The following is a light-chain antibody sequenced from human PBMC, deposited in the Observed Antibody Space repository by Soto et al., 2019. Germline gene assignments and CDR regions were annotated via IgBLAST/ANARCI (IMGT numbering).Light chain of an antibody. CDR2: DAS. CDR1: QSVSSY. J-gene: IGKJ5*01. CDR3: QQRSSWPT. Sequence: PGERATLSCRASQSVSSYLAWYQQKPGQAPRLLIYDASNRATGIPARLSGSGSGTDFTLTISSLEPEDFAVYYCQQRSSWPTFGQGTRLEIK. V-gene: IGKV3-11*01.